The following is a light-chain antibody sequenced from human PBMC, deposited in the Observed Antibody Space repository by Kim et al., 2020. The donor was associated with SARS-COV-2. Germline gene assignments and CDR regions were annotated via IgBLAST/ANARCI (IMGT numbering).Light chain of an antibody. Sequence: GQGVTISCSGSSSKLGSNYVYWYQQRPGTAPKLLIYRNNQRPSGVPDRFSGSKSGTSASLAISGLRSEDEADYYCAAWDDSLSGYVFGTGTKVTVL. CDR3: AAWDDSLSGYV. V-gene: IGLV1-47*01. CDR1: SSKLGSNY. CDR2: RNN. J-gene: IGLJ1*01.